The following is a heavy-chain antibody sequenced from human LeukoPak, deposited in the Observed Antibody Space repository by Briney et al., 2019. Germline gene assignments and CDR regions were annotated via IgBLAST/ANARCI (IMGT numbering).Heavy chain of an antibody. D-gene: IGHD5-24*01. V-gene: IGHV4-39*07. Sequence: SETLSLTCTVSGDSISGSSYYWGWMRQPPGKGLEWIGNIYYGGSTYYNPSLKRRVSISVDTSNNQFSLKVSSVTAADTAVYYCASADGYKIDYWGQGTLVTVSS. CDR1: GDSISGSSYY. CDR3: ASADGYKIDY. CDR2: IYYGGST. J-gene: IGHJ4*02.